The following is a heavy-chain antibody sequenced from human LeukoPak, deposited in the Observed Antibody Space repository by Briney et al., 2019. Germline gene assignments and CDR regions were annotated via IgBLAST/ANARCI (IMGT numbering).Heavy chain of an antibody. J-gene: IGHJ3*02. CDR3: ARDISSGYYYSYAFDI. Sequence: PGGSLRLSCAASGFTFSSYSMNWVRQAPGKGLEWVSSISSSSSYIYYADSVKGRFTISRDNAKNSLYLQMNSLRAEDTAVYYCARDISSGYYYSYAFDIWGQGTMVTVSS. V-gene: IGHV3-21*01. D-gene: IGHD3-22*01. CDR2: ISSSSSYI. CDR1: GFTFSSYS.